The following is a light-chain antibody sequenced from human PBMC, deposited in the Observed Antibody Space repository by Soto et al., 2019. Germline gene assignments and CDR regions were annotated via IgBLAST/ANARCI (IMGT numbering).Light chain of an antibody. Sequence: VLTQPPSVSGAPGQRVTISCTGSSSNIGAGYDVHWYQQLPGTAPKLLIYGNSNRPSGVPDRFSGSKSGTSASLAITGLQAEDEADYYCQSYDSRLSSYVFGPGTKLTVL. J-gene: IGLJ1*01. V-gene: IGLV1-40*01. CDR2: GNS. CDR3: QSYDSRLSSYV. CDR1: SSNIGAGYD.